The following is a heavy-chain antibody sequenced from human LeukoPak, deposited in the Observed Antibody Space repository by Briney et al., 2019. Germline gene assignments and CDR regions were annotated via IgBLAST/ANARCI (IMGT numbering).Heavy chain of an antibody. D-gene: IGHD5-18*01. CDR3: ARDFAETAEFYFAY. Sequence: ASVKVSCKASGGTFSSYAISWVRQAPGQGLEWMGGIIPIFGIANYAKKFQGRVTITADISTRTSYMELSSLRSEDAAVDYCARDFAETAEFYFAYWGQGTLVTVSS. V-gene: IGHV1-69*10. CDR2: IIPIFGIA. CDR1: GGTFSSYA. J-gene: IGHJ4*02.